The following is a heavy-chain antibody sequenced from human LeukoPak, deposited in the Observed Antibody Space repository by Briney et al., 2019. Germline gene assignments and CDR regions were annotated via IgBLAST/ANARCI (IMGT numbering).Heavy chain of an antibody. CDR3: AKDNPALQY. V-gene: IGHV3-30*18. CDR1: GFIFSTFG. CDR2: ISKDESNK. J-gene: IGHJ4*01. Sequence: GGSLRLSCAASGFIFSTFGMHWLRQTPGKGLEWLSHISKDESNKYYEHSVKGRFTVYRDTSKNTLFLQMNRLRVEDTAVYYFAKDNPALQYSGHRKLLTLSS.